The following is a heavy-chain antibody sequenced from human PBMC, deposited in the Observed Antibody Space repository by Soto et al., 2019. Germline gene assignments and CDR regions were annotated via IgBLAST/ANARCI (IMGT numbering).Heavy chain of an antibody. CDR3: ARGERYYYGMDV. V-gene: IGHV4-59*01. Sequence: SETLSLTCTVSGGSISSYYWSWIRQPPGKGLEWIGYIYYSGSTNYNPSLKSRVTISVDTSKNQFSLQLNTVTAADTAVYYCARGERYYYGMDVWGQGTTVTVSS. CDR2: IYYSGST. CDR1: GGSISSYY. D-gene: IGHD3-16*02. J-gene: IGHJ6*02.